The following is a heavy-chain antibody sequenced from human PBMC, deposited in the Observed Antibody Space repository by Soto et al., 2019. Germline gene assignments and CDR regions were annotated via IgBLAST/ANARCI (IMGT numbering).Heavy chain of an antibody. CDR3: ERALGGLHDAFDI. D-gene: IGHD2-15*01. Sequence: WGSLLLSCAASGFTFSSYAMHWVRQAPGKGLEWVAVISYDGSNKYYADSVKGRFTISRDNSKNTLYLQMNSLRAEDTAVYYCERALGGLHDAFDIWGQGTMVTVSS. CDR2: ISYDGSNK. J-gene: IGHJ3*02. V-gene: IGHV3-30-3*01. CDR1: GFTFSSYA.